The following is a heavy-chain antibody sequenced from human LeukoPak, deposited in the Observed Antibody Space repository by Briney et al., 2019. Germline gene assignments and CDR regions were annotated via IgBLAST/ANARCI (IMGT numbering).Heavy chain of an antibody. D-gene: IGHD3-10*01. Sequence: SQTLSLTCTVSGGSISSGGYYWSWIRQHPGKGLEWIGYIYYSGSTYYNPSLKSRVTISVDTSKNQFSLKLSSVTAADTAVYYCARVRESDIYFDYWGQGTLVTVSS. CDR1: GGSISSGGYY. CDR2: IYYSGST. CDR3: ARVRESDIYFDY. J-gene: IGHJ4*02. V-gene: IGHV4-31*03.